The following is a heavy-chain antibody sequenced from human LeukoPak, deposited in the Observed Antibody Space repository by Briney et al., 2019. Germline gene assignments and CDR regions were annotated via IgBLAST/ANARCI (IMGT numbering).Heavy chain of an antibody. CDR1: GFTFSGYS. D-gene: IGHD3-22*01. CDR3: AREVSEGFDF. Sequence: GGSLRLSCTASGFTFSGYSMSWIRQAPGKGLEWVSSFGTRSTSVYHAGSVKGRFAISRDNAKNSLYLQMNSLRAEDTALYYCAREVSEGFDFWGQGTLVTVSS. V-gene: IGHV3-21*01. CDR2: FGTRSTSV. J-gene: IGHJ4*02.